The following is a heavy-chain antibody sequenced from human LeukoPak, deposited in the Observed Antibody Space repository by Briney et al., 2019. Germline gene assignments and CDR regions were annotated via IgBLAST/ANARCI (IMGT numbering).Heavy chain of an antibody. J-gene: IGHJ4*02. CDR1: GFTFDDYA. D-gene: IGHD3-10*01. CDR2: ISGDGGST. V-gene: IGHV3-43*02. CDR3: AKDILQRGWFGEFLGSY. Sequence: PGGSLRLSCAASGFTFDDYAMHWVRQAPGKGLEWVSLISGDGGSTYYADSVKGRFTISRDNSKNSLYLQMNSLRTEDTALYYCAKDILQRGWFGEFLGSYWGQGTLVTVSS.